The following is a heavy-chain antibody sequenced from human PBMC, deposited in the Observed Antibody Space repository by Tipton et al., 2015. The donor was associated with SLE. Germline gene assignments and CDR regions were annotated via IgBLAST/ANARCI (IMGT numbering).Heavy chain of an antibody. V-gene: IGHV1-58*02. J-gene: IGHJ6*01. CDR1: GFTFSTSA. D-gene: IGHD2-8*02. Sequence: QLVQSGPEVKKPGTSVKVSCKASGFTFSTSAMHWVRQARGQRLEWIGWIVVGSGLTTYAQKFQERVTISSDMSTTTVFLELSSLGSEDTAMYYCEETVTALSGAVYYGMEVWGHGTTVTVSS. CDR3: EETVTALSGAVYYGMEV. CDR2: IVVGSGLT.